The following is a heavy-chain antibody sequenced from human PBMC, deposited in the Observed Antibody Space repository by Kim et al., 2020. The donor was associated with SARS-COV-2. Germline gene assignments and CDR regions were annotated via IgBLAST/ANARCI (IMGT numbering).Heavy chain of an antibody. CDR3: ATYHLPYYGISVYYF. D-gene: IGHD3-22*01. Sequence: GGSLRLSCAASGFTFSDAWMSWVRQAPGKGLEWVGRVKSKTDGETTDYSAPVKGRFTISRDDSEHTVYLQMNSLKTEDTAVYYCATYHLPYYGISVYYF. V-gene: IGHV3-15*01. J-gene: IGHJ2*01. CDR2: VKSKTDGETT. CDR1: GFTFSDAW.